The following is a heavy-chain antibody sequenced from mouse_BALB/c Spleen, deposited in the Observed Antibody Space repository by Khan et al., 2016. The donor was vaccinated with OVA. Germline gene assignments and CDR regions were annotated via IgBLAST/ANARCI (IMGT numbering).Heavy chain of an antibody. J-gene: IGHJ3*01. V-gene: IGHV2-2*01. D-gene: IGHD2-12*01. CDR3: ARNSYRYDFTY. CDR2: IWSDGST. CDR1: GFSLFTYG. Sequence: QVQLKQSGPGLVQPSQSLSITCTVSGFSLFTYGVHWVRQSPGKGLEWLGVIWSDGSTDYNAAFISSLSITKDNSKSHVFFKMNSLQADDTAIYYCARNSYRYDFTYWGRGTLVTVSA.